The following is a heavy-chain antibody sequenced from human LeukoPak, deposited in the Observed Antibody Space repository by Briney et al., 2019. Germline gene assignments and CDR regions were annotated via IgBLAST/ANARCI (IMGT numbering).Heavy chain of an antibody. J-gene: IGHJ4*02. V-gene: IGHV6-1*01. CDR2: TYYRSKWST. CDR3: ARSTGPIDY. D-gene: IGHD1-1*01. Sequence: SQTLSLTCAISGDSVSSNSAAWNWIRQSPSRGLEWLGRTYYRSKWSTYYAVSVKSRISINRDTSKNQISLQLNSVTPEDTAVYYCARSTGPIDYWGQGTLVTVSS. CDR1: GDSVSSNSAA.